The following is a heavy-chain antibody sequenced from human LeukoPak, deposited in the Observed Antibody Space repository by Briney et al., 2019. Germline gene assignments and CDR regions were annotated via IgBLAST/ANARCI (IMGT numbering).Heavy chain of an antibody. D-gene: IGHD6-19*01. CDR3: AKGIYSSGWSYFDY. V-gene: IGHV3-23*01. CDR1: GFTFSNSA. CDR2: LSGSGITT. Sequence: GGSLRLSCAASGFTFSNSAMSWVRQAPGKGLEWVSTLSGSGITTYYADSVKGRLTISRDNSKNTLYLQMNSLRAEDTAVYYCAKGIYSSGWSYFDYWGHGTLVTVSS. J-gene: IGHJ4*01.